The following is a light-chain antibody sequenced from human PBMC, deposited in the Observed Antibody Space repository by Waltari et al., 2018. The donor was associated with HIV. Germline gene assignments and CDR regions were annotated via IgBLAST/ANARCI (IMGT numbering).Light chain of an antibody. CDR3: SSYTGITTLLYV. CDR2: GVT. Sequence: QSALTQPASVSGSPGPSITISCTGITSDLGDYNYVSWYQQHSDKAPKLIIYGVTQLPSGVSSRFSGSKSGNTASLTISGLQAEDEADYYCSSYTGITTLLYVFGSGTKVTVL. V-gene: IGLV2-14*01. CDR1: TSDLGDYNY. J-gene: IGLJ1*01.